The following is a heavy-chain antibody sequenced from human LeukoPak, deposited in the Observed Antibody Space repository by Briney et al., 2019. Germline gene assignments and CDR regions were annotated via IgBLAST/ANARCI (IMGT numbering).Heavy chain of an antibody. Sequence: GGSLRLSCAASGFTFNSYAMSWVRQAPGKGLEWVSRINPDGSTTTYADSVKGRFTISRDNAKNTVYLQMNSLRAEDTAVYYCARVLSGSWDWFDPWGQGTLVTVSS. V-gene: IGHV3-74*01. CDR1: GFTFNSYA. CDR3: ARVLSGSWDWFDP. D-gene: IGHD3-22*01. J-gene: IGHJ5*02. CDR2: INPDGSTT.